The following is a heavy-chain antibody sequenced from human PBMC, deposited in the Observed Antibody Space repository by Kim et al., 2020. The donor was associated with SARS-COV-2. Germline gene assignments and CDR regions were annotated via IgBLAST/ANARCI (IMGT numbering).Heavy chain of an antibody. Sequence: GGSLRLSCAASGFTFNSYAMAWVCQAPGKGPEWVSLINAGGDNMYYADSVKGRFTFSRDNSKDTMYLQMNSLRAEDTAVYYCAKVAKPYYDFWTGDFFDYWGQGTLVTVSS. CDR1: GFTFNSYA. J-gene: IGHJ4*02. D-gene: IGHD3-3*01. CDR2: INAGGDNM. CDR3: AKVAKPYYDFWTGDFFDY. V-gene: IGHV3-23*01.